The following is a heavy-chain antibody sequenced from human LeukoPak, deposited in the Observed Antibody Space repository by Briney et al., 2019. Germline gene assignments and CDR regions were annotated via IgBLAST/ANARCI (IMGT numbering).Heavy chain of an antibody. Sequence: GGSLRLSCGVSGFTFSSYAMYWVRQAPGKGLEWVALVSYDGSEKYYADSVKGRFTISRDTSKNTLYLQMNSLRTDDTAVYYCAELGITMIGGVWGKGTTVTISS. CDR1: GFTFSSYA. CDR2: VSYDGSEK. J-gene: IGHJ6*04. CDR3: AELGITMIGGV. D-gene: IGHD3-10*02. V-gene: IGHV3-30*04.